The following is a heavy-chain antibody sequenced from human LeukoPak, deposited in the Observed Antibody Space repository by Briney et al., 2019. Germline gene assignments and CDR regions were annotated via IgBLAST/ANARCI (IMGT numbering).Heavy chain of an antibody. CDR3: ARVDYYGSGYFDY. CDR2: IHTSGST. CDR1: GGSISSYY. V-gene: IGHV4-4*07. Sequence: LETLSLTCTVSGGSISSYYWSWIRQPAGKGLEWIGRIHTSGSTNYNPSLKSRVTISVDTSKNQFSLKLSSVTAADTAVYYCARVDYYGSGYFDYWGQGTLVTVSS. J-gene: IGHJ4*02. D-gene: IGHD3-10*01.